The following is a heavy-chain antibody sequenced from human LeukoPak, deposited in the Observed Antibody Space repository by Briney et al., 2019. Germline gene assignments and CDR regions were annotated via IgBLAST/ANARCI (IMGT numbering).Heavy chain of an antibody. V-gene: IGHV4-38-2*02. Sequence: SETLSLTCTVSDYFISSGYYWGWIRQPPGKGLEWIGSIYHSGSTYYNPSLKSRVTISVDTSKNQFSLKLSSVTAADTAVYYCARALDILTGYYNGYFDYWGQGTLVTVSS. CDR2: IYHSGST. CDR3: ARALDILTGYYNGYFDY. D-gene: IGHD3-9*01. J-gene: IGHJ4*02. CDR1: DYFISSGYY.